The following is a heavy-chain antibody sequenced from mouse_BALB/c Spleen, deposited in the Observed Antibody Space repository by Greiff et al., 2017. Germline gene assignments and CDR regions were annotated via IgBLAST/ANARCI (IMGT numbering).Heavy chain of an antibody. CDR3: ARHTMVTTFAY. J-gene: IGHJ3*01. V-gene: IGHV5-12-1*01. D-gene: IGHD2-3*01. Sequence: EVKLVESGGGLVKPGGSLKLSCAASGFAFSSYDMSWVRQTPEKRLEWVAYISSGGGSTYYPDTVKGRFTISRDNAKNTLYLQMSSLKSEDTAMYYCARHTMVTTFAYWGQGTLVTVSA. CDR1: GFAFSSYD. CDR2: ISSGGGST.